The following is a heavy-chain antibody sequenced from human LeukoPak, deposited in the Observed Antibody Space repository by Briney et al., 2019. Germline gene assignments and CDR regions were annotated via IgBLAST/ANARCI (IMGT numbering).Heavy chain of an antibody. D-gene: IGHD6-13*01. CDR1: GFTFSSYW. Sequence: PGGSLRLSCAASGFTFSSYWMSWVRQAPGKGLEWVANIKQDGSEKYYVDSVKGRFTVSRDNAKNSLYLQMNSLRAEETAVYYGARVYRSSSGYCFDFWGQGTLVTVSS. CDR3: ARVYRSSSGYCFDF. J-gene: IGHJ4*02. V-gene: IGHV3-7*01. CDR2: IKQDGSEK.